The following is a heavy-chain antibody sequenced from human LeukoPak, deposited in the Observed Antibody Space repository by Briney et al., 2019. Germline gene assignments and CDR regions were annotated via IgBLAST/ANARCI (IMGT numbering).Heavy chain of an antibody. V-gene: IGHV4-34*01. J-gene: IGHJ5*02. CDR1: GGSFSGCY. CDR2: INHSGST. D-gene: IGHD2/OR15-2a*01. CDR3: ARGLVIDP. Sequence: PSETLSLTCAVYGGSFSGCYWSWIRQPPVKGLEWIGEINHSGSTNYNPSLKSRVTISVDTSKNQFSLKLSSVTAADTAVYYCARGLVIDPWGQGTLVTVSS.